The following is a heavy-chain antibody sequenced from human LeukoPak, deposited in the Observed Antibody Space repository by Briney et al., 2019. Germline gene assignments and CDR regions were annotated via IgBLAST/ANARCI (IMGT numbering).Heavy chain of an antibody. V-gene: IGHV4-39*01. CDR2: IYYSWNT. Sequence: SETLSLTCTVSGGSIRSSSYYWGWIRQPPGKGLEWIGSIYYSWNTYYNPSLKSRVTISVDTSKTQFSLKLSSVTAADTAVYYCARLEGGKHYDSLTGKEAFDIWGQGTMVTVSS. CDR3: ARLEGGKHYDSLTGKEAFDI. CDR1: GGSIRSSSYY. J-gene: IGHJ3*02. D-gene: IGHD3-9*01.